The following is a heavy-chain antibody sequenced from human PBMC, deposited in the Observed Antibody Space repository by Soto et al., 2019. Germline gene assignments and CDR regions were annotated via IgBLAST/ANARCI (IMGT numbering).Heavy chain of an antibody. D-gene: IGHD6-19*01. CDR3: ARDEFSGSPNPIYYYDYYGMDV. J-gene: IGHJ6*02. CDR1: GYTFTSYG. Sequence: QVQLVQSGAEVKKPGASVKVSCKASGYTFTSYGISWVRQAPGQGLEWMGWISAYNGNTNYAQKLQGRVTMTTDTSTSTAYMELRSLRSDDTAVYYCARDEFSGSPNPIYYYDYYGMDVWGQGTTVTVSS. V-gene: IGHV1-18*01. CDR2: ISAYNGNT.